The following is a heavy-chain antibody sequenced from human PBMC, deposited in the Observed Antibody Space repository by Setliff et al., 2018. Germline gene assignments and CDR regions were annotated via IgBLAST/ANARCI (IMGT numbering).Heavy chain of an antibody. CDR3: ARSGDYIWGSYRPYYFDH. D-gene: IGHD3-16*02. Sequence: KPSETLSLTCTVSGYSISSGHYWGWIRQSPGKGLDWIGSIDYSGTIYYNPSLKSRVTISVDTSKNRVSLKLSSVTAADTAVYYCARSGDYIWGSYRPYYFDHWGQGTLVTVSS. CDR2: IDYSGTI. J-gene: IGHJ4*02. CDR1: GYSISSGHY. V-gene: IGHV4-38-2*02.